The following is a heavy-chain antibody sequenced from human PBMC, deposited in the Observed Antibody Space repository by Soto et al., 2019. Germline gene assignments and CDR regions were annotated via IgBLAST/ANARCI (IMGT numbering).Heavy chain of an antibody. CDR3: ARTELIEGLDDYVSSYWFDP. D-gene: IGHD3-16*01. V-gene: IGHV1-69*12. CDR1: GGTFSSYA. J-gene: IGHJ5*02. Sequence: QVQLVQSGAEVKKPGSSVKVSCKASGGTFSSYAISWVRQAPGQGLEWMGGIIPIFGTANYAQKFQGRVTITADESTSTAYMELSSLRSEDTAVYYCARTELIEGLDDYVSSYWFDPWGQGTLVTVSS. CDR2: IIPIFGTA.